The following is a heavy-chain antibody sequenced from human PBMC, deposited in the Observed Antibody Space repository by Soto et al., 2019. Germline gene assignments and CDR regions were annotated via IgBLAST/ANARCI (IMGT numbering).Heavy chain of an antibody. CDR3: ARAGLLAVAGTFDY. V-gene: IGHV4-59*01. CDR1: GGSISSYY. Sequence: SETLSLTCTVSGGSISSYYWSWIRQPPGKGLEWIGYIYYSGSTSYNPSLKSRVTISVDTSKNQFSLKLSSVTAADTAVYYCARAGLLAVAGTFDYWGQGTLVTVSS. D-gene: IGHD6-19*01. CDR2: IYYSGST. J-gene: IGHJ4*02.